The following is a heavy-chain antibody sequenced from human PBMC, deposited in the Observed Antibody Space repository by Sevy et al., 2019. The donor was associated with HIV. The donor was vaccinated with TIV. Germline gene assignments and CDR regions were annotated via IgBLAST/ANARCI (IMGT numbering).Heavy chain of an antibody. J-gene: IGHJ6*02. V-gene: IGHV3-23*01. D-gene: IGHD6-13*01. CDR1: GFTFSSYA. CDR3: AKRGVAAAGPSPHGMDV. Sequence: GGSLRLSCAASGFTFSSYAMSWVRQAPGKGLEWVSAISGSGGSTYYADSVKGRFTTSRDNSKNTLYLQMNSLRAEDTAVYYCAKRGVAAAGPSPHGMDVWGQGTTVTVSS. CDR2: ISGSGGST.